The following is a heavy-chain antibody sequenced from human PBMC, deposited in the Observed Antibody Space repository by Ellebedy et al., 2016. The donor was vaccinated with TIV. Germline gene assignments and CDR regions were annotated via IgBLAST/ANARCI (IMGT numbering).Heavy chain of an antibody. CDR3: ARGGDYGGY. V-gene: IGHV3-74*01. CDR1: GFTFSSYW. J-gene: IGHJ4*02. CDR2: INTDGSST. D-gene: IGHD4-17*01. Sequence: GESLKISCAASGFTFSSYWMHWVRQAPGKGLVWVSRINTDGSSTNYADSVKGRFTISRDNGKNTLYLQMNSLRAEDTAVYYCARGGDYGGYWGQGTLVTVSS.